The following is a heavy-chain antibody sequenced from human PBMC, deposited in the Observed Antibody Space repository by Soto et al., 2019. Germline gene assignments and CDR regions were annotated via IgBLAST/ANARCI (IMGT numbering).Heavy chain of an antibody. D-gene: IGHD3-3*01. V-gene: IGHV3-23*01. CDR1: GFTFNDYA. CDR3: AKDSRLPGFGLLIHAFDI. CDR2: ISGSLGSA. J-gene: IGHJ3*02. Sequence: SVGSLRLSCAVSGFTFNDYAMSWVRQAPGKGLEWVSTISGSLGSAYYAASVEGRFTISGDNSNNTLYLQMNSLRVEDTATYYCAKDSRLPGFGLLIHAFDIWGHGTMVTVSS.